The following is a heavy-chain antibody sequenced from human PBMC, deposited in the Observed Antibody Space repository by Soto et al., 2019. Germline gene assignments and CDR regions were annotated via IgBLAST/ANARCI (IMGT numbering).Heavy chain of an antibody. D-gene: IGHD4-17*01. CDR2: ISGSGGST. Sequence: PGGSLRLSCAASGFTFSSYAMSWVRQAPGKGLEWVSAISGSGGSTYYADSVKGRFTISRDNSKNTLYLQMNSLRAEDTAVYYCAKRRLSDYGDYPRYLYYFDYWGQGTLVTVSS. CDR1: GFTFSSYA. V-gene: IGHV3-23*01. J-gene: IGHJ4*02. CDR3: AKRRLSDYGDYPRYLYYFDY.